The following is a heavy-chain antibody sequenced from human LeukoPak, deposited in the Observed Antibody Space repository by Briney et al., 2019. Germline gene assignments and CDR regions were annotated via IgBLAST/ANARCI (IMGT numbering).Heavy chain of an antibody. CDR3: ARELAAADVYYYYGMDV. CDR2: INPNSGGT. D-gene: IGHD6-13*01. V-gene: IGHV1-2*04. CDR1: GYTFTGYY. J-gene: IGHJ6*02. Sequence: ASVKVSCKASGYTFTGYYMHWVRQAPGQGLEWMGWINPNSGGTNYAQKFQGWVTMTRDTSISTAYMELSRLRSDDTAVYYCARELAAADVYYYYGMDVWGQGTRVTVSS.